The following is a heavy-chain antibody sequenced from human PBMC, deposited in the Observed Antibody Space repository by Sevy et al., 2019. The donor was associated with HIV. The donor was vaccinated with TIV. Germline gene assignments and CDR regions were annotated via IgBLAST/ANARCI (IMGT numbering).Heavy chain of an antibody. CDR1: GGSISKIGNY. Sequence: SENLSLTCSVSGGSISKIGNYWGWVRQPPGERLEWIGDIFHTGKTNYNPSLKSRVTISLDTSKNQFSLKLSSVTAADSAVYYCAKIYDYWGPGALVTVSS. CDR2: IFHTGKT. CDR3: AKIYDY. J-gene: IGHJ4*02. D-gene: IGHD3-3*01. V-gene: IGHV4-39*01.